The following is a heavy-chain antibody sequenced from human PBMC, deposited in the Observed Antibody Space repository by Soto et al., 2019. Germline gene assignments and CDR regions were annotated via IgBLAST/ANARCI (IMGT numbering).Heavy chain of an antibody. CDR1: GFTFSSYA. Sequence: GGSLRLSCAASGFTFSSYAMSWVRQAPGKGLEWVSAISGSGGSTYYADSVKGRFTISRDNAKNSLYLQMNSLRAEDTALYYCAKDSLRGYCTNGVCRDIYYYYYYGMDVWGQGTTVTVS. V-gene: IGHV3-23*01. CDR3: AKDSLRGYCTNGVCRDIYYYYYYGMDV. CDR2: ISGSGGST. J-gene: IGHJ6*02. D-gene: IGHD2-8*01.